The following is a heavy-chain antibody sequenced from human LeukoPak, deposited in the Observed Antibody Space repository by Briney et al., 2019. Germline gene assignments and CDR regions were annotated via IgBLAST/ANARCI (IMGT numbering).Heavy chain of an antibody. CDR2: ISAYNGNT. J-gene: IGHJ4*02. CDR1: GHTFTSYG. D-gene: IGHD6-19*01. CDR3: ARGRQSSGYSSGWPVGY. V-gene: IGHV1-18*01. Sequence: GASVKVSCKASGHTFTSYGISWVRQAPGQGLEWMGWISAYNGNTNYAQKLQGRVTMTTDTSTSTAYMELRSLRSDDTAVYYCARGRQSSGYSSGWPVGYWGQGTLVTVSS.